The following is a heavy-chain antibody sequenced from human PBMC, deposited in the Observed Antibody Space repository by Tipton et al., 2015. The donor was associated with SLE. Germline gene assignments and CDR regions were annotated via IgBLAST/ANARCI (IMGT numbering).Heavy chain of an antibody. D-gene: IGHD6-19*01. J-gene: IGHJ4*02. CDR1: GGSITSDSYY. CDR2: IYYSGTT. CDR3: ARHVAVAGTVFPVDY. V-gene: IGHV4-39*07. Sequence: QLVQSGAEVKPSETLSLTCTVSGGSITSDSYYWGWIRQPAGKGLEWVGSIYYSGTTYYNPSLKSRVTISVDTSKNQFSLRLNSGSAADTAVYYCARHVAVAGTVFPVDYWGQGTLVTVSS.